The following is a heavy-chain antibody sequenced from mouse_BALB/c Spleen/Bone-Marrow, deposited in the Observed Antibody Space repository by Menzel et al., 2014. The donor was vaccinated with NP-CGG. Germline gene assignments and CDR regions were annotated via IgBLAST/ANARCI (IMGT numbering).Heavy chain of an antibody. CDR3: ARRGNYGAMDY. J-gene: IGHJ4*01. CDR2: INPSNGRS. Sequence: QVQLQQSGAELVKPGASVELSCKASGYTFTSHWMHWVKQRPGQGLEWIGEINPSNGRSNYDEKFKSKATLTVDKSSSTAYMQLSSLTSEDSAVYYCARRGNYGAMDYWGQGTSVTVSS. CDR1: GYTFTSHW. D-gene: IGHD2-1*01. V-gene: IGHV1S81*02.